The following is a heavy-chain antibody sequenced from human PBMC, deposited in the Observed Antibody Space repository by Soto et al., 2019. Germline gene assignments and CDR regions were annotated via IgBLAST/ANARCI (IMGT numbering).Heavy chain of an antibody. V-gene: IGHV1-69*04. CDR3: ARDSGSGGCCYV. CDR2: IIPILGIA. CDR1: GGTFSSYT. J-gene: IGHJ4*02. Sequence: GPSVKVSCKASGGTFSSYTISWVRQAPGQGLEWMGRIIPILGIANYAQKFQGRVTITADKSTSTAYMELSSLRSEDTAVYYCARDSGSGGCCYVWGKGTLVTVSS. D-gene: IGHD2-15*01.